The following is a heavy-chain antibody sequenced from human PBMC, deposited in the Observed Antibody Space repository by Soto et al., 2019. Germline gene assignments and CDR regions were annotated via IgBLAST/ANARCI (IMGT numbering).Heavy chain of an antibody. Sequence: GGSLRLSCAASGFIFSDYWMSWVRQAPGKGPEWVANIKFDGSEKQYVDSVRGRFTISRDNSRNSLFLQMNSLRAGDTAVYYCVKDGGYCSSSTCYSPRHHYFDSWGQGTLVTVSS. J-gene: IGHJ4*02. CDR2: IKFDGSEK. D-gene: IGHD2-2*01. CDR1: GFIFSDYW. V-gene: IGHV3-7*03. CDR3: VKDGGYCSSSTCYSPRHHYFDS.